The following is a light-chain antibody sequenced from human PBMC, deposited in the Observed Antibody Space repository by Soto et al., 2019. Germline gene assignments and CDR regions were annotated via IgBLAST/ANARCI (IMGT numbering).Light chain of an antibody. Sequence: QSVLTQPASVSGSPGQSITISCTGTSSDVGYYNYVSWYQQHPGKAPQLIIYEVTHRPSGVSNRFSGSKSGNTASLTISGLQTEDEADYYCSSYTITTTRVFGGGTKVTVL. V-gene: IGLV2-14*01. J-gene: IGLJ3*02. CDR1: SSDVGYYNY. CDR2: EVT. CDR3: SSYTITTTRV.